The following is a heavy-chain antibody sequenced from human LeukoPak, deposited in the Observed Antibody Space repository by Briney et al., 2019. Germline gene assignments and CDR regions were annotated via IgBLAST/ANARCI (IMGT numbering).Heavy chain of an antibody. Sequence: PGGSLRLSCAASGFTFSSNYMSWVRQAPGKGLEWVSVIYSGGRTYYADSVRGRFTISRDNSKNTLYLQMNSLRAEDTAVYYCSRADGFGSSWYPWYWGQGTLVTVSS. CDR2: IYSGGRT. D-gene: IGHD6-13*01. J-gene: IGHJ4*02. CDR3: SRADGFGSSWYPWY. V-gene: IGHV3-66*02. CDR1: GFTFSSNY.